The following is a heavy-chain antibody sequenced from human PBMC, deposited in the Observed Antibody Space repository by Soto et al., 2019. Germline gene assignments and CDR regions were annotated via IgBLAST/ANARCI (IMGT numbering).Heavy chain of an antibody. Sequence: KTGGSLRLSCVASGFIFSSHNMNWVRQAPGKGLEWVSYISSSSSFINYADSVKGRFTISRDNAKNSVYLQMNSLRVEDTAVYYCARGRTLEWGQGTLVTVS. V-gene: IGHV3-21*01. J-gene: IGHJ1*01. CDR2: ISSSSSFI. CDR1: GFIFSSHN. CDR3: ARGRTLE.